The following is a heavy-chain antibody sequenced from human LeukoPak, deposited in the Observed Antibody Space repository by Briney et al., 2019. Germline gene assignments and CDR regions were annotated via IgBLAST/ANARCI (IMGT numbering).Heavy chain of an antibody. CDR2: IIPIFGTA. D-gene: IGHD3-10*01. Sequence: SVKVSCKASGGTFSSYTISWVRQAPGQGLEWMGGIIPIFGTANYAQKFQGRVTITADESTSTAYMELSSLRSEDTAVYYCSLTYYYGSGTHYHFDYWGQGTLVTVFS. CDR1: GGTFSSYT. V-gene: IGHV1-69*01. J-gene: IGHJ4*02. CDR3: SLTYYYGSGTHYHFDY.